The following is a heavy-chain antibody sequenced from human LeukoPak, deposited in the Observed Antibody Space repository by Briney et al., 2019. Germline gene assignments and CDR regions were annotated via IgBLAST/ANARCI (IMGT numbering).Heavy chain of an antibody. CDR2: IYTSGST. J-gene: IGHJ6*03. Sequence: SETLSLTCTVSGGSISSYYWSWIRQPPGKGLEWIGYIYTSGSTNYNPSLKSRVTISVDTSKNQFSLKLSSVTAADTAVYYYARGGYDFWSGLPSYYYYYMDVWGKGTTVTVSS. V-gene: IGHV4-4*09. D-gene: IGHD3-3*01. CDR3: ARGGYDFWSGLPSYYYYYMDV. CDR1: GGSISSYY.